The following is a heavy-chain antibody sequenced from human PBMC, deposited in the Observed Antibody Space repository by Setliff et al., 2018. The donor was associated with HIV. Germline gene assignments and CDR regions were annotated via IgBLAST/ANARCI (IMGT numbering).Heavy chain of an antibody. J-gene: IGHJ6*03. CDR2: INHGGST. CDR3: ARHYDSSGPNYRYYYMDV. Sequence: SETLSLTCGVYGESLSGYSWNWIRQPPGKGLEWIGEINHGGSTKYNPSFKSRLAMSVDTSKQQFSLKLNSVTAADTAVYYCARHYDSSGPNYRYYYMDVWGKGTTVTVSS. CDR1: GESLSGYS. D-gene: IGHD3-22*01. V-gene: IGHV4-34*01.